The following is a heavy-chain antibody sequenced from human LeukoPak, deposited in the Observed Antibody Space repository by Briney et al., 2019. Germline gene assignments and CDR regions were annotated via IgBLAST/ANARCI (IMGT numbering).Heavy chain of an antibody. CDR1: GGSISSSSYY. J-gene: IGHJ6*03. CDR3: ARLGIYDFSSANYYMDV. D-gene: IGHD3-3*01. CDR2: IYYSGST. Sequence: SETLSLTCTVSGGSISSSSYYWGWIRQPPGKGLEWIGSIYYSGSTYYNPSLKSRVTISVDTSKNQFSLKLSSVTAADTAVYYCARLGIYDFSSANYYMDVWGKGTTVTVSS. V-gene: IGHV4-39*01.